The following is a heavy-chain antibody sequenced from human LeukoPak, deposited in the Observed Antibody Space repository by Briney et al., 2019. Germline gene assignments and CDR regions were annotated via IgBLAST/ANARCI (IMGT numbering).Heavy chain of an antibody. J-gene: IGHJ5*01. CDR1: GFTFGSYA. CDR3: GRDPDS. Sequence: GRSLRLSCAASGFTFGSYAMHWVRQAPGKGLEWVSVIWHDGTKIYADSVKGRFTISRDNSKNTLYLQMNSLTAEDTAVYYCGRDPDSWGQGTVVTVSS. V-gene: IGHV3-33*08. CDR2: IWHDGTKI.